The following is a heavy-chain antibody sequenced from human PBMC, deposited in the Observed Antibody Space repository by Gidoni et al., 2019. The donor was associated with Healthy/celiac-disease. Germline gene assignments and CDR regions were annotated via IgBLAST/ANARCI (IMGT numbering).Heavy chain of an antibody. CDR3: ARGYYDSSGYAHFDY. J-gene: IGHJ4*02. V-gene: IGHV3-48*01. D-gene: IGHD3-22*01. CDR1: GFTFSSYS. Sequence: EVQLVESGGGLVQPGGSLSLSCAASGFTFSSYSMNWVRQAPGKGLEWVSYMSSSSSTIYYADSVKGRFTISRDNAKNSLYLQMNSLRAEDTAVYYCARGYYDSSGYAHFDYWXQXTLVT. CDR2: MSSSSSTI.